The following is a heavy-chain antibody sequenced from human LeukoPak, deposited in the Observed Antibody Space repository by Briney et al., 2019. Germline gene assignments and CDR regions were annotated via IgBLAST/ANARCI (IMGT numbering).Heavy chain of an antibody. CDR1: GFTFSSYG. CDR2: IWYDGSNK. J-gene: IGHJ6*02. CDR3: ARETYSYGYYYYYGMDV. D-gene: IGHD5-18*01. Sequence: QTGGSLRLSCAASGFTFSSYGMHWVRQAPGKGLEWVAVIWYDGSNKYYADSVKGRFTISRDNSGNTLYLQMNSLRAEDTAVYYCARETYSYGYYYYYGMDVWGQGTTVTVSS. V-gene: IGHV3-33*01.